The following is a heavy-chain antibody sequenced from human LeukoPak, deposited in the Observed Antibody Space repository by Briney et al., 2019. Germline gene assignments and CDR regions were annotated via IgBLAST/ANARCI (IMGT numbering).Heavy chain of an antibody. CDR1: GYSFTKYW. CDR2: IYPADPDT. CDR3: ARRPEDAFDI. J-gene: IGHJ3*02. V-gene: IGHV5-51*01. Sequence: GESLKISCKGSGYSFTKYWIVWVRQMPGKGLEYMGIIYPADPDTRYSQSFQGQVTISADKSINTAYLQWSSLKASDTAMYYCARRPEDAFDIWGQGTMVTVSS.